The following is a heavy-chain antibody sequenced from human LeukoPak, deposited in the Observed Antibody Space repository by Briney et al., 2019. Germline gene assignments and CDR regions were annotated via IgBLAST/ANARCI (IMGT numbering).Heavy chain of an antibody. CDR3: ATKGSSDYFDY. D-gene: IGHD6-6*01. CDR2: ISGSGGST. J-gene: IGHJ4*02. CDR1: GFTFSSYA. V-gene: IGHV3-23*01. Sequence: GGSLRLSCAASGFTFSSYAMSWVRQAPGKGLEWVSAISGSGGSTYYADSVKGRFTISRDNSKNTLYLQMNSLRAEDTVVYYCATKGSSDYFDYWGQGTLVTVSS.